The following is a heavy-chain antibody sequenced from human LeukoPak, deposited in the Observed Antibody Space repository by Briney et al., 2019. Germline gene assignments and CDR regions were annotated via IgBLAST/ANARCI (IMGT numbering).Heavy chain of an antibody. CDR3: TRSIMTTVTLGDYYYYYGMDV. CDR1: GFTFSSYW. Sequence: PGGSLRLSCAASGFTFSSYWMSWVRQAPGKGLEWVANIKQDGGETFYVDSVKGRFTISRDNAKNSLYLQMNSLRAEDAAVYYCTRSIMTTVTLGDYYYYYGMDVWGQGTTVTVSS. J-gene: IGHJ6*02. CDR2: IKQDGGET. D-gene: IGHD4-17*01. V-gene: IGHV3-7*01.